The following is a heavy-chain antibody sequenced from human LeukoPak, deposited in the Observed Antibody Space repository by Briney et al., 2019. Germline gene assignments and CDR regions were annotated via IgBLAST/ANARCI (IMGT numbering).Heavy chain of an antibody. V-gene: IGHV1-18*01. CDR1: GYTFTSYG. J-gene: IGHJ6*02. D-gene: IGHD6-19*01. Sequence: ASVKVSCKASGYTFTSYGISWVRQAPGQGLEWMGWISAYNGNTNYAQKLQGRVTMTTDTSTSTAYMELRSLRSDDTVVYYCARTSGIAVAGTPGYYYYGMDVWGQGTTVTVSS. CDR3: ARTSGIAVAGTPGYYYYGMDV. CDR2: ISAYNGNT.